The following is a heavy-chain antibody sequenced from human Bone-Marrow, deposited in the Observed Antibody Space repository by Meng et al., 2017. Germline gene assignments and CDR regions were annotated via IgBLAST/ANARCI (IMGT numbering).Heavy chain of an antibody. CDR1: GGSFSGYY. CDR2: INHSGST. CDR3: ARGRSSGWYRPEYFQH. J-gene: IGHJ1*01. V-gene: IGHV4-34*01. D-gene: IGHD6-19*01. Sequence: QVQLRRWGAGLLKPSETLSLTCAVYGGSFSGYYWSWIRQPPGKGLEWIGEINHSGSTNYNPSLKSRVTISVDTSKNQFSLKLSSVTAADTAVYYCARGRSSGWYRPEYFQHWGQGTLVTVSS.